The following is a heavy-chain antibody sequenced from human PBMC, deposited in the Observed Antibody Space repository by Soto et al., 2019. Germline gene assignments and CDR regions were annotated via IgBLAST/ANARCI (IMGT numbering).Heavy chain of an antibody. D-gene: IGHD5-18*01. V-gene: IGHV1-2*02. Sequence: ASVKVSCNASGYTFTGYYMHWVRQAPGQGLEWMGWINPNSGGTNYAQKFQGRVTMTRDTSISTAYMELSRLRSDDTAVYYCARAPIQLWLLVDYWGQGTLVTVSS. CDR2: INPNSGGT. J-gene: IGHJ4*02. CDR3: ARAPIQLWLLVDY. CDR1: GYTFTGYY.